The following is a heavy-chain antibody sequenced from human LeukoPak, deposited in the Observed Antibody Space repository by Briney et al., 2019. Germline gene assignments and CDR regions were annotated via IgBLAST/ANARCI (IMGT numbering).Heavy chain of an antibody. CDR2: ISAYNGNT. J-gene: IGHJ5*02. CDR1: GYTFTSYG. D-gene: IGHD6-19*01. V-gene: IGHV1-18*01. Sequence: ASVKVSCKASGYTFTSYGISWVRQAPGQGLEWMGWISAYNGNTNYAQKLQGRVTMTTDTSTSTAYMELRSLRSDDTAVYYCARAEQQWLVGLGCWFDPWGQGTLVTVSS. CDR3: ARAEQQWLVGLGCWFDP.